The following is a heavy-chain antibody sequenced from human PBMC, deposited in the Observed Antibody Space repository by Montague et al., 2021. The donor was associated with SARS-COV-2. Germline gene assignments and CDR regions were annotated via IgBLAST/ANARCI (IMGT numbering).Heavy chain of an antibody. D-gene: IGHD3-10*01. V-gene: IGHV4-34*01. J-gene: IGHJ6*02. CDR1: GGSFSGYY. CDR3: ARVRYYGSGTSLDMDV. Sequence: SETLSLTCAVYGGSFSGYYWSWIRQPPGKGLEWIGEINHSGSTNYNPSLKSRVTISVDTSKNQFSLKLHSVTAADTAVYYCARVRYYGSGTSLDMDVWGQGTTVTVSS. CDR2: INHSGST.